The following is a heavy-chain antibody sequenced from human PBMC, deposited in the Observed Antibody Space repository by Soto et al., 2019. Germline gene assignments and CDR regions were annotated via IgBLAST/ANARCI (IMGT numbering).Heavy chain of an antibody. CDR1: GFTFSIYA. J-gene: IGHJ4*02. D-gene: IGHD2-15*01. Sequence: WGSLVVACASYGFTFSIYAMSWVRQAPGKGLDLVSAISGSGGSTYYADSVKGRFTISRDNSKNTLYLQMNSLRAEDTAVYYCAIQGRWPVDYWGQGTLVTVSS. V-gene: IGHV3-23*01. CDR2: ISGSGGST. CDR3: AIQGRWPVDY.